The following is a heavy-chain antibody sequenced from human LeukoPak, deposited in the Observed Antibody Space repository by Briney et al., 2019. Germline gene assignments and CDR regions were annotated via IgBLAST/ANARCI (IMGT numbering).Heavy chain of an antibody. CDR3: ARDSAGYYDFWSGYLFDY. J-gene: IGHJ4*02. CDR1: GFTFSSYG. V-gene: IGHV3-30*02. Sequence: GGSLRLSCAASGFTFSSYGMHWVRQAPGKGLEWVAFIRYDGSNKYYADSVKGRFTISRDNSKNTLYLQMNSLRAEDTAVYYCARDSAGYYDFWSGYLFDYWGQGTLVTVSS. CDR2: IRYDGSNK. D-gene: IGHD3-3*01.